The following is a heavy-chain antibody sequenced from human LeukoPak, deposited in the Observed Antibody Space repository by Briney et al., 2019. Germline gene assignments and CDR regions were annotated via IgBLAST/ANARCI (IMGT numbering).Heavy chain of an antibody. V-gene: IGHV1-2*02. CDR1: GYTFTGYY. Sequence: GASVKVSCKASGYTFTGYYIHWVRQAPGQGLEWMAWINPDSGDSYSASKFQGRVTMTRDTSISTASMEVSWLSSDDTAVYYCATGVATAFTYWGQGTLVTVSS. CDR2: INPDSGDS. J-gene: IGHJ4*02. D-gene: IGHD5-12*01. CDR3: ATGVATAFTY.